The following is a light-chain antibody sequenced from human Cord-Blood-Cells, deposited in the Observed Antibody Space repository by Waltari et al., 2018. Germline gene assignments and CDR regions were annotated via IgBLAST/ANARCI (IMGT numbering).Light chain of an antibody. Sequence: DIQITQSPSYLSASVGDSVTITCLASQNISSYLDWYQQKPGKAPKLLIYAASSLQSGVPSRFSGSGSGTDFTLTISSLQPEDVATYYCQQSYSTPLTFGGGTKVEIK. CDR3: QQSYSTPLT. J-gene: IGKJ4*01. CDR2: AAS. V-gene: IGKV1-39*01. CDR1: QNISSY.